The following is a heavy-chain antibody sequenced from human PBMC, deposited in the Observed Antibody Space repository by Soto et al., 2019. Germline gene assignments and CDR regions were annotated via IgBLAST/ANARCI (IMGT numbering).Heavy chain of an antibody. J-gene: IGHJ4*02. CDR3: AKGTSKLDY. Sequence: HPGGSLRLSCAASGFTFSSNDMSWVRQAPGKGLEWASSISASGRSSFYADAVKGRFTISRDNSKNTLYLQMSSLTAEDTAVYYCAKGTSKLDYWGQGTLVTVSS. V-gene: IGHV3-23*01. CDR2: ISASGRSS. CDR1: GFTFSSND. D-gene: IGHD2-2*01.